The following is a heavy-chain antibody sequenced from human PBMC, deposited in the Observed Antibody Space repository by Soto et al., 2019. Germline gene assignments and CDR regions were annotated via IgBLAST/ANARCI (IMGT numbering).Heavy chain of an antibody. V-gene: IGHV3-73*01. CDR2: IRSKANSYAT. D-gene: IGHD3-3*01. Sequence: GSLIPSCAASGFTFSGSAMHWVRQASGKGLEWVGLIRSKANSYATAYAASVKGRFTISRDDSKNTAYLQMNSLKTEDTAVYYCTRGGDFWSGSDYWGQGTLVTVSS. CDR1: GFTFSGSA. CDR3: TRGGDFWSGSDY. J-gene: IGHJ4*02.